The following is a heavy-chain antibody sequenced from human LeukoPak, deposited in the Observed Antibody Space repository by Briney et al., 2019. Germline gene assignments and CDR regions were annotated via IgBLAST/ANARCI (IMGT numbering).Heavy chain of an antibody. CDR2: ISSSSSDT. J-gene: IGHJ4*02. Sequence: GGSLRLSCAASGFTFSDYYMSWIRQAPGKGLEWVSYISSSSSDTNYADSVKGRFTISRDNDKNSLYLQMNSLRGEDTAVYYCARDKPDYYDSSGYYYGHYFDYWGQGTLVTVSS. CDR3: ARDKPDYYDSSGYYYGHYFDY. D-gene: IGHD3-22*01. CDR1: GFTFSDYY. V-gene: IGHV3-11*05.